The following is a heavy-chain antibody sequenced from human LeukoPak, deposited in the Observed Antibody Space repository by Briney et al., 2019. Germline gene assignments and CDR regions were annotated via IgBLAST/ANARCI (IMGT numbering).Heavy chain of an antibody. J-gene: IGHJ6*03. D-gene: IGHD5-24*01. V-gene: IGHV4-59*01. CDR3: VREGRYRYGYNEYHSYMDI. CDR2: IYYSGST. CDR1: GGSISSYY. Sequence: PSETLSLTCTVSGGSISSYYWSWIRQPPGKGLEWIGYIYYSGSTNYNPSLKSRVTISVDTSKNQFSLKLSSVTAAETAVYYCVREGRYRYGYNEYHSYMDIWGKGTTVTVSS.